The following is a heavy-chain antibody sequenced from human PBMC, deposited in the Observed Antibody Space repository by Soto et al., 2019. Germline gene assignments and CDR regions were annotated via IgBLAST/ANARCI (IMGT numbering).Heavy chain of an antibody. V-gene: IGHV3-23*01. CDR3: AKVARDYVWGSYRFAFGPNDY. CDR1: GFTFSSYA. J-gene: IGHJ4*02. D-gene: IGHD3-16*02. Sequence: HPGGSLRLSCAASGFTFSSYAMSWVRQAPGKGLEWVSAISGSGGSTYYADSVKGRFTISRDNSKNTLYLQMNSLRAEDTAVYYCAKVARDYVWGSYRFAFGPNDYWGQGTLVTVSS. CDR2: ISGSGGST.